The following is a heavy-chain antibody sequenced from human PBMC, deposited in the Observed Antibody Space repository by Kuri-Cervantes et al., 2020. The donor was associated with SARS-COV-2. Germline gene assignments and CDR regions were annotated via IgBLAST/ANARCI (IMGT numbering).Heavy chain of an antibody. J-gene: IGHJ6*02. CDR1: GFTFSSYS. D-gene: IGHD6-13*01. V-gene: IGHV3-48*02. Sequence: GGSLRLSCAASGFTFSSYSMNWVRQAPGKGLEWVSSISSSSRTMYNADSVKGRFTISRDNAKNSLYLQMNSLRDEDTAVYYWARYGFGYSTFYVMDVWGQGTTVPVSS. CDR2: ISSSSRTM. CDR3: ARYGFGYSTFYVMDV.